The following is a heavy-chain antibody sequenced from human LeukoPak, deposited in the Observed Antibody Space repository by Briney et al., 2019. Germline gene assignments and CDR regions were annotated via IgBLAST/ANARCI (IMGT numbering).Heavy chain of an antibody. CDR1: GYSFATYW. CDR2: IYPDDSDT. V-gene: IGHV5-51*01. D-gene: IGHD2-2*01. CDR3: ATPYPREYCSSTTCYFNS. J-gene: IGHJ5*01. Sequence: GESLQISCKVSGYSFATYWIGWVRPMPGKGLEWMGIIYPDDSDTRYSPSFQGQVTISADKSISTAYLQWSSLKASDTAMYYCATPYPREYCSSTTCYFNSWGQGTLVTVST.